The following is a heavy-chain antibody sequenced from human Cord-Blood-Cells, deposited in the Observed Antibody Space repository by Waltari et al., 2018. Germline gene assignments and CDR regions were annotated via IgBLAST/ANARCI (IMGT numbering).Heavy chain of an antibody. Sequence: EVQLVESGGGLVQPGGSLRLSCAASGFTFSSYWMHWVRQAPGKGLVWVSRMKSDGSSTSYADSVKGRFTISRDNAKNTLYLQMNSLRAEDTAVYYCARGGYGSGSYYDYWGQGTLVTVSS. CDR2: MKSDGSST. CDR3: ARGGYGSGSYYDY. J-gene: IGHJ4*02. V-gene: IGHV3-74*01. CDR1: GFTFSSYW. D-gene: IGHD3-10*01.